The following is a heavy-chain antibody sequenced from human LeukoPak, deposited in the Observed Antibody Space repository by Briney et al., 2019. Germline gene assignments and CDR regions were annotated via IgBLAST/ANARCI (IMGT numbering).Heavy chain of an antibody. Sequence: GASVKVSCKASGYTFTGYYMHWVRQAPGQGLEWMGWINPNSGGTNYAQKFQGRVTMTRDTSISTAYMELSRLRSDDTAVYYCAGTPRALNCSSTSCYAFDIWGQGTMVTVSS. CDR2: INPNSGGT. D-gene: IGHD2-2*01. J-gene: IGHJ3*02. V-gene: IGHV1-2*02. CDR1: GYTFTGYY. CDR3: AGTPRALNCSSTSCYAFDI.